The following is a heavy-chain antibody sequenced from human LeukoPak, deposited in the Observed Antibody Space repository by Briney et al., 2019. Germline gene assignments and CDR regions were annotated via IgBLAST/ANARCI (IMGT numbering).Heavy chain of an antibody. CDR3: AKWGDYDVLTGYYVPDY. CDR2: ITGSGGNT. D-gene: IGHD3-9*01. J-gene: IGHJ4*02. CDR1: GFTFSNYA. V-gene: IGHV3-23*01. Sequence: PGASLRLSCAASGFTFSNYAMSWVRQAPGKGLEWVPAITGSGGNTYYTDSVKGRFTISRDNSKYTVFLQMNSLRAEDTAVYYCAKWGDYDVLTGYYVPDYWGQGTLVTVSS.